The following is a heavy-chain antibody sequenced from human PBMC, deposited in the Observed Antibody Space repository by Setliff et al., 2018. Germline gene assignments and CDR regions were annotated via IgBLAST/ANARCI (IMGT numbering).Heavy chain of an antibody. Sequence: SETLSLTCNVSGDSISSTYHWGWIRQSPGKGLEWIGTIYHSGNTYYNPSLNSRLTISVDTSKNQFSLRLTSVTAADTAVYYCARGRKLLAVAGLRGYYYYYGMDVWGQGTTVTVSS. CDR2: IYHSGNT. CDR3: ARGRKLLAVAGLRGYYYYYGMDV. V-gene: IGHV4-38-2*02. D-gene: IGHD6-19*01. CDR1: GDSISSTYH. J-gene: IGHJ6*02.